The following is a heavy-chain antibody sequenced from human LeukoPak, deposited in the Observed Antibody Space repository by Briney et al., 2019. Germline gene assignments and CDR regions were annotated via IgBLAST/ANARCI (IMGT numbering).Heavy chain of an antibody. D-gene: IGHD3-22*01. Sequence: AASVKASCKASGYTFTSYGISWVRQAPGQGLEWMGWISAYNGNTNYAQKLQGRVTMTRDTSTSTVYMELSSLRSEDTAVYYCARDKVVVITPHYYYYYGMDVWGQGTTVTVSS. CDR3: ARDKVVVITPHYYYYYGMDV. V-gene: IGHV1-18*01. CDR1: GYTFTSYG. CDR2: ISAYNGNT. J-gene: IGHJ6*02.